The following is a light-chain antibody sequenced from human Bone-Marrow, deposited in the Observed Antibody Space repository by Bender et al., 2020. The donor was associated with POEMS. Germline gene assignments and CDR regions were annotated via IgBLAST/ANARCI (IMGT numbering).Light chain of an antibody. V-gene: IGLV2-14*03. Sequence: QSALTQPASVSGSPGQSITISCTGTSSDIGAYRYVSWYQQHPGKAPKVMIFDVSNRPSGISNRFSGSKSGNTASLTISGLQTEDEADYYCSSYTSNTVVFGGGTKLTVL. CDR1: SSDIGAYRY. CDR3: SSYTSNTVV. J-gene: IGLJ2*01. CDR2: DVS.